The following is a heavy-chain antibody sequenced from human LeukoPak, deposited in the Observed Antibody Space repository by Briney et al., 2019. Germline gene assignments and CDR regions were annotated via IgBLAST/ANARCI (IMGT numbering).Heavy chain of an antibody. D-gene: IGHD1-1*01. CDR1: GYTFTGYY. CDR3: ARDPIGIWNQVFFPYYYCGMDV. V-gene: IGHV1-2*02. CDR2: INPNSGGT. J-gene: IGHJ6*02. Sequence: ASVQVSCKASGYTFTGYYMHGVRPAPGQGLAWMGWINPNSGGTNYAQKVQGRVTITRDTSISTAYRELSRLRSDDTAVYYCARDPIGIWNQVFFPYYYCGMDVWGQGTTVTVSS.